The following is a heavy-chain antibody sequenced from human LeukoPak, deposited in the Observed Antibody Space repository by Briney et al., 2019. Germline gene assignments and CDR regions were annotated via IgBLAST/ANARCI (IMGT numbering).Heavy chain of an antibody. J-gene: IGHJ5*02. CDR3: AKDMGSASTGGFDP. V-gene: IGHV3-9*01. Sequence: PGRSLRLSCAASGFTFDDYAMHWVRQAPGKGLEWVSGLSWNSGSIGYADSVKGRFTISRDNAKNSLYLQMNRLRPEDTALYYCAKDMGSASTGGFDPWGQGTLVTVSS. CDR2: LSWNSGSI. CDR1: GFTFDDYA. D-gene: IGHD2-15*01.